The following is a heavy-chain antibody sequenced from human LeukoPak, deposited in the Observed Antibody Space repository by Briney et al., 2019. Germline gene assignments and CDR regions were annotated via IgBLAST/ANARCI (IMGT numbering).Heavy chain of an antibody. CDR2: IKQDGSEK. V-gene: IGHV3-7*01. Sequence: GGSLRLSCAASGFTFSSYWMSWVRQAPGKGLEWVANIKQDGSEKYYVDSVKGRLTISRDNSKNLLYLQMNSLRAEDTAIYYCARTVARIGYWGQGTLVTVSS. D-gene: IGHD4-23*01. CDR3: ARTVARIGY. CDR1: GFTFSSYW. J-gene: IGHJ4*02.